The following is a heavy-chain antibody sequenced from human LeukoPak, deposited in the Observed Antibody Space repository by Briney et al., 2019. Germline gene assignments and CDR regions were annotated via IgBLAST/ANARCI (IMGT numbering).Heavy chain of an antibody. Sequence: GGSLRLSCAASGFSFSSYTMNWLRQAPGKGLEWVSSIRTNNYRYGAGSVKGRFTISRDNAKNSLFLQMDSLKAEDTAVYYCARDGHFDFWGQGTLVTVSS. CDR1: GFSFSSYT. CDR3: ARDGHFDF. V-gene: IGHV3-21*01. CDR2: IRTNNYR. J-gene: IGHJ4*02. D-gene: IGHD3/OR15-3a*01.